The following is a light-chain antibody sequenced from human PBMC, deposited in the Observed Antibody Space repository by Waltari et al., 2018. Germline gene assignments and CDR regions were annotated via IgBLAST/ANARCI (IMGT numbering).Light chain of an antibody. CDR1: NSDIGLYNY. CDR3: SSFAGTNQGA. V-gene: IGLV2-8*01. J-gene: IGLJ2*01. CDR2: EVT. Sequence: QSALTQPPSASGSPGESVTISCTGTNSDIGLYNYVSWYQQHPGKAPKLMIYEVTKRPSGVPVRFSGSKSGNTASLTVSGLQAEDEADYYCSSFAGTNQGAFGGGTKLTVL.